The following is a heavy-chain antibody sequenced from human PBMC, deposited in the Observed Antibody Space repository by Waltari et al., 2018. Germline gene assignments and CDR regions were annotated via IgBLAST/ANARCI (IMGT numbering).Heavy chain of an antibody. CDR3: ARGVGTTVVRKYYFDY. J-gene: IGHJ4*02. D-gene: IGHD4-17*01. V-gene: IGHV4-34*01. CDR2: INHSGST. Sequence: QVQLQQWGAGLLKPSETLSLTCAVYGGSFSGYYWSWSRQPPGKGLEWIGEINHSGSTNYNPSLKSRVTISVDTSKNQFSLKLSSVTAADTAVYYCARGVGTTVVRKYYFDYWGQGTLVTVSS. CDR1: GGSFSGYY.